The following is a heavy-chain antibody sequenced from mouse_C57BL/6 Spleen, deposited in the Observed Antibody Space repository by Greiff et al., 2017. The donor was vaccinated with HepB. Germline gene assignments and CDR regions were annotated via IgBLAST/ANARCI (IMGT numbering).Heavy chain of an antibody. V-gene: IGHV1-80*01. J-gene: IGHJ1*03. CDR1: GYAFSSYW. D-gene: IGHD2-1*01. CDR2: IYPGDGDT. Sequence: VQLQQSGAELVKPGASVKISCKASGYAFSSYWMNWVKQRPGKGLEWIGQIYPGDGDTNYNGKFKGKATLTADKSSSTAYMQLSSLTSEDSAVYFGARVYYGNPWYFDVWGTGTTVTVSS. CDR3: ARVYYGNPWYFDV.